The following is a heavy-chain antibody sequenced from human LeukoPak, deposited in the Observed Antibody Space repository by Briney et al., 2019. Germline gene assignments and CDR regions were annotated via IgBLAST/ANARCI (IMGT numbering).Heavy chain of an antibody. J-gene: IGHJ3*02. D-gene: IGHD3-22*01. V-gene: IGHV3-23*01. Sequence: PSETLSLTCAVSGYLISSGYYWGWIRRPPGKGLEWVSAISGSGTTTYYADSVTGRFTISRDNSRSTLYLQMNSLRVEDTAEYYCAKDQGDYSDSLRPNVFDIWGRGTMVIVSS. CDR1: GYLISSGYY. CDR2: ISGSGTTT. CDR3: AKDQGDYSDSLRPNVFDI.